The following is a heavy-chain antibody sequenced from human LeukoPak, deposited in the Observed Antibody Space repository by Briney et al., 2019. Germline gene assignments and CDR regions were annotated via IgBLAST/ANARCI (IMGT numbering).Heavy chain of an antibody. D-gene: IGHD3-22*01. CDR1: GFTFSSYS. CDR3: ARDSSYYDSSGQPFDY. CDR2: ISSSSSDI. J-gene: IGHJ4*02. V-gene: IGHV3-21*01. Sequence: GGSLRLSCAASGFTFSSYSMNWVRQAPGKGLEWVSSISSSSSDIYYADSVKGRFTISRDNAKNSLSLQMNSLRAEDTAVYYCARDSSYYDSSGQPFDYWGQGTLVTVSS.